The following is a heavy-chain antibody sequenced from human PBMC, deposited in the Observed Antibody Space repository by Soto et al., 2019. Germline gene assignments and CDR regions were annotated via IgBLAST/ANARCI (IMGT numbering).Heavy chain of an antibody. CDR3: VTKTAVTTDS. J-gene: IGHJ4*02. CDR1: GGSISSSSYY. CDR2: IYYSGST. Sequence: QLQLQESGPGLVKPSGTLSLTCTVSGGSISSSSYYWGWIRQPPGKGLEWVGNIYYSGSTSYNPSLKSRVTISLDTSKNQFSLRLTSVTAADTAVYYCVTKTAVTTDSWGQGTLVTVSS. V-gene: IGHV4-39*01. D-gene: IGHD4-17*01.